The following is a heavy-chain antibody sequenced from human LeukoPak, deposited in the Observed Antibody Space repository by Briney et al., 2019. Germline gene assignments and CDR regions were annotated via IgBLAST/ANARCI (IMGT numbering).Heavy chain of an antibody. CDR1: GYTFTGYY. J-gene: IGHJ6*03. D-gene: IGHD6-13*01. CDR2: INPNSGGT. V-gene: IGHV1-2*02. Sequence: GASVKVSCKASGYTFTGYYMHWVRQAPGQGLAWMGWINPNSGGTNYAQKFQGRVTMTRDTSISTAYMELSRLRSDDTAVYYCARAIASTDSRYSYYYYMDVWGKGTTVTVSS. CDR3: ARAIASTDSRYSYYYYMDV.